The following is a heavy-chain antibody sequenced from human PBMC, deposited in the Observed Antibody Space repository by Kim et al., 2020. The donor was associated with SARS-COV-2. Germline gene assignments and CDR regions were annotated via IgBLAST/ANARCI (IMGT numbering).Heavy chain of an antibody. J-gene: IGHJ4*02. CDR2: IRGGGDT. CDR3: GGHRVFSY. CDR1: GFTLSNNA. V-gene: IGHV3-23*01. Sequence: GGSLRLSCAASGFTLSNNAMTWVRQAPGKGLEWVSDIRGGGDTYYADSVKGRFTFSRDDSQNVLFLQMDSLRADDTALYYCGGHRVFSYWGQGPWSPSP.